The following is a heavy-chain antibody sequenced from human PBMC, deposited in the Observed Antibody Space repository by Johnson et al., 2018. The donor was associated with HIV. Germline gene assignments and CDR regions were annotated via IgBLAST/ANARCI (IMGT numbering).Heavy chain of an antibody. D-gene: IGHD6-19*01. Sequence: EVQLVESGGDLVQPGGSLRLSCAASGFTFSSYWMSWVRQAPGKGLEWVANINQDGSEKYDVDSVKGRFTISRDNAKNSLYLQMNSLRAEDTAVYYCARATSGWSLGGAFDIWCQGTMVTVSS. V-gene: IGHV3-7*02. CDR3: ARATSGWSLGGAFDI. CDR2: INQDGSEK. CDR1: GFTFSSYW. J-gene: IGHJ3*02.